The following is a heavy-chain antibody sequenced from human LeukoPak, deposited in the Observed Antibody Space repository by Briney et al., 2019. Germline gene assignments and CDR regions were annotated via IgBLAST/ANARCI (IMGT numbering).Heavy chain of an antibody. V-gene: IGHV3-23*01. CDR2: ISGSDSGT. J-gene: IGHJ3*02. CDR3: ARGYCSSNRCPTPGAFDI. Sequence: GDSLRLSCAASGFTFSSYGMSWVRQAPGKGLEWVSGISGSDSGTYYADSVKGRFTISRHNSKNTLYLQMNSLKPEDTAVYYCARGYCSSNRCPTPGAFDIWGQGTMVTVSS. D-gene: IGHD2-2*01. CDR1: GFTFSSYG.